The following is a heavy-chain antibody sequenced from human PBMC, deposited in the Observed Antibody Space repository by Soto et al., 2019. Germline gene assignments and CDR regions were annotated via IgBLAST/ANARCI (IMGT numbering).Heavy chain of an antibody. D-gene: IGHD6-19*01. CDR3: ARDPYSSGWYYYYYGMDV. CDR1: GYTFTSYG. Sequence: QVQLVQSGAEVKKPGASVKVSCKASGYTFTSYGISWVRQAPGQGLEWMGWISAYNGNTNYAQKLQGRVTMTTDTSTSTAYMELRSLRSDDTDVYYCARDPYSSGWYYYYYGMDVWGQGTTVTVSS. CDR2: ISAYNGNT. V-gene: IGHV1-18*01. J-gene: IGHJ6*02.